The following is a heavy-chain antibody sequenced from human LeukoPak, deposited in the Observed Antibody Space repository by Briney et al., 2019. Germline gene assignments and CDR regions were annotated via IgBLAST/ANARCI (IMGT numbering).Heavy chain of an antibody. CDR2: ISYDGSNK. CDR3: AKPLVDSSGYYH. V-gene: IGHV3-30-3*02. CDR1: GFTFSSYA. J-gene: IGHJ4*02. D-gene: IGHD3-22*01. Sequence: GGSLRLSCAASGFTFSSYAMHWVRQAPGKGLEWVAVISYDGSNKYYADSVKGRCTISRDNSKNTLYLQMNSLRAEDTAVYYCAKPLVDSSGYYHWGQGTLVTVSS.